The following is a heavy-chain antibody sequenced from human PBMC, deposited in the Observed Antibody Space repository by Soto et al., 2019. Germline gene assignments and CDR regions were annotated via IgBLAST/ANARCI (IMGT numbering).Heavy chain of an antibody. V-gene: IGHV1-2*02. Sequence: SVKVSCKASGYTFTGYYMHWVRQAPGQGLEWMGWINPNSGGTNYAQKFQGRVTMTRDTSINTAYMELSNLRSDDTAVYYCARTSWFDPWGQGTLVTVSS. J-gene: IGHJ5*02. CDR3: ARTSWFDP. CDR1: GYTFTGYY. CDR2: INPNSGGT.